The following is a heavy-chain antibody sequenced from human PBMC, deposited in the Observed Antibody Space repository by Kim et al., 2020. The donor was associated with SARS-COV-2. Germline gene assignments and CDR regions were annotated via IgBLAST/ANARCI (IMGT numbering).Heavy chain of an antibody. V-gene: IGHV4-4*02. CDR2: IYHSGST. Sequence: SETLSLTCAVSGGSISSSNWWSWVRQPPGKGLEWIGEIYHSGSTNYNPSLKSRVTISVDKSKNQFSLKLSSVTAADTAVYYCASLALTGPGNFDYWGQGTLVTVSS. J-gene: IGHJ4*02. CDR1: GGSISSSNW. CDR3: ASLALTGPGNFDY. D-gene: IGHD7-27*01.